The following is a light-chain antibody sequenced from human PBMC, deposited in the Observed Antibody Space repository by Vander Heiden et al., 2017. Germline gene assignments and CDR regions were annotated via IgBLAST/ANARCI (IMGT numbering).Light chain of an antibody. J-gene: IGKJ2*01. CDR1: QSINQW. V-gene: IGKV1-5*03. Sequence: DIQMTQSPSTLSASVGDRIIITCRASQSINQWLAWYHQKPGKAPKVLIYTASSLESGVSSRFGGIGTGTEFTLTISSLQPEDFGTYYCQQDSNYPYTFGQGTKMEIK. CDR3: QQDSNYPYT. CDR2: TAS.